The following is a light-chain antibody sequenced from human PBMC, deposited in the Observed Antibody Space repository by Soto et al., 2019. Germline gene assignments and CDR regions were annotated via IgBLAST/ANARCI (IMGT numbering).Light chain of an antibody. CDR1: QSVGSY. Sequence: EIVLTQSPVTLSLSPGERATLSCRASQSVGSYLAWYQQKPGQAPRLLIYDASNRATGIPDRFSGSGSGTDFTLTISRLEPEDFAVYYCQQYGSSGTFGQGTKVDIK. CDR3: QQYGSSGT. J-gene: IGKJ1*01. V-gene: IGKV3-20*01. CDR2: DAS.